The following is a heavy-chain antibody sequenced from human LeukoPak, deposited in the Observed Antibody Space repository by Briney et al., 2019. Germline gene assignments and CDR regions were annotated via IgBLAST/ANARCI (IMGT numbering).Heavy chain of an antibody. CDR3: ARAQYGGYYGMDV. Sequence: SETLSLTCSVSGGSLTSYDWSWIRQPPGKGLEWIGNIYYSGSTNYNPSLKSRVTISVDTSKNQFSLKLSSVTAADTAVYYCARAQYGGYYGMDVWGQGTTVTVSS. V-gene: IGHV4-59*01. D-gene: IGHD2-8*01. J-gene: IGHJ6*02. CDR1: GGSLTSYD. CDR2: IYYSGST.